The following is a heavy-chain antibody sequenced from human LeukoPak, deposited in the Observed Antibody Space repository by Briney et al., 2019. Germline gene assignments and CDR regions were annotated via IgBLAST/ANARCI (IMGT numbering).Heavy chain of an antibody. D-gene: IGHD6-13*01. CDR1: GFTFSSYE. Sequence: GGSLRLSCAASGFTFSSYEMNWVRQAPGKGLEWVSYISSSGSTIYHADSVKGRFTISRDNAKNSLYLQMNSLRAEDTAVYYCALSSLSSFDYWGQGTLVTVSS. V-gene: IGHV3-48*03. CDR2: ISSSGSTI. CDR3: ALSSLSSFDY. J-gene: IGHJ4*02.